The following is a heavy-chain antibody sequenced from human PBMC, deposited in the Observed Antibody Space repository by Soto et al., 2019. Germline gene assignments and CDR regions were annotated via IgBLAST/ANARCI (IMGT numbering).Heavy chain of an antibody. D-gene: IGHD6-6*01. CDR2: ISGSGGST. CDR1: GFTFSSYA. J-gene: IGHJ4*02. Sequence: GGSLRLSCAASGFTFSSYAMSWVRQAPGKGLEWVSAISGSGGSTYYADSVKGRFTISRDNSKNTLYLQMNSLRAEDTAVYYCVKKGEQLVQYYFDYWGQGTLVTVSS. V-gene: IGHV3-23*01. CDR3: VKKGEQLVQYYFDY.